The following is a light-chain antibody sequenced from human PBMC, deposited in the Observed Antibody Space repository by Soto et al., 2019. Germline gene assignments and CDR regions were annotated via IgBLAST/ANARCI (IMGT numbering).Light chain of an antibody. Sequence: QSALTQPASVSGSPGQSITISCTGTSSDVGGYNFVSWYQLHPGKAPKLMIFDVSNRPSGVSDRFSGSKSGNTASLTISGLQAEDEADYYCSSYISGSIPFVFGTGTTLTVL. CDR3: SSYISGSIPFV. V-gene: IGLV2-14*01. CDR2: DVS. CDR1: SSDVGGYNF. J-gene: IGLJ1*01.